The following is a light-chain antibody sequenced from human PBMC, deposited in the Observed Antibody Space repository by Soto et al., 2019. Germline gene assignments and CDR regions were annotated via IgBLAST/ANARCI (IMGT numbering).Light chain of an antibody. V-gene: IGKV1-9*01. CDR2: GAS. CDR3: QQVKRSPLT. J-gene: IGKJ4*01. Sequence: DIQLTQSPSFLSASVGDRVSITCRASEDISSYLAWYQRKPGKAPKVLIYGASTLQSGVPSSFSGSGSGTEFTLTISSLQPEDFVRYYCQQVKRSPLTFGGGTKVDIK. CDR1: EDISSY.